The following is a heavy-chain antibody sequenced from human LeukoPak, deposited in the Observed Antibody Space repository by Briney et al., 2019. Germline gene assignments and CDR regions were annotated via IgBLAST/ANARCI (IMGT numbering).Heavy chain of an antibody. CDR1: GFTFSNYG. V-gene: IGHV3-30*02. CDR2: IQFDGSSK. J-gene: IGHJ4*02. D-gene: IGHD3-3*01. Sequence: GGSLRLSCAASGFTFSNYGMHWVRQAPGKGLEWVTFIQFDGSSKYYADSVRGRFIISRDDSKNTVYLQMYSLRPEDTAMYYCAKVSVFGVAPLFDYWGQGSLVTVSS. CDR3: AKVSVFGVAPLFDY.